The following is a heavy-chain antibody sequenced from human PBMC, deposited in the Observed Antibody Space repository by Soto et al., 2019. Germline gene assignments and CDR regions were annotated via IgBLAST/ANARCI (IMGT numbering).Heavy chain of an antibody. Sequence: PSETLSLTCSVSGGSTRTYYWNWIRRAPGKGLEWIGYTYYSGSTNYNPALKSRVTISLDTSKNQLSLKLTSVTAADTAVYYCARDLSSGYYVFDQWGQGTLVTVSS. J-gene: IGHJ4*02. CDR3: ARDLSSGYYVFDQ. CDR1: GGSTRTYY. V-gene: IGHV4-59*01. CDR2: TYYSGST. D-gene: IGHD3-22*01.